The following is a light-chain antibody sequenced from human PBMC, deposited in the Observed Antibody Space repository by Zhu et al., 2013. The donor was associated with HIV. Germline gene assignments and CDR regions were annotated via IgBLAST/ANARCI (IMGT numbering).Light chain of an antibody. CDR3: QQYTSSPPLT. V-gene: IGKV3-15*01. J-gene: IGKJ4*01. CDR2: GAS. CDR1: QSVSSN. Sequence: EKVMTQSPATLSVSPGERATLSCRASQSVSSNLAWYQQKPGRAPRLLIYGASTRATDIPVRFSGSGSGTDFTLTISRLEPEDFALYYCQQYTSSPPLTFGGGTKVEIK.